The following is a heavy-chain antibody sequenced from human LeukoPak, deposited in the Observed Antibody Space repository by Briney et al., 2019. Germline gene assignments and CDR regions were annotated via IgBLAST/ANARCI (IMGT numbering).Heavy chain of an antibody. CDR2: ISGSGGST. CDR3: AKDYYDTDQYY. CDR1: GFTFSSYA. D-gene: IGHD3-22*01. V-gene: IGHV3-23*01. J-gene: IGHJ4*02. Sequence: GGSLRLSSAASGFTFSSYAMSWVRQAPGEGLEGVSGISGSGGSTYYADSVKGRFTISRDNSKNTLYLQMNSLSAEDTAVYYCAKDYYDTDQYYWGQGTLVTVS.